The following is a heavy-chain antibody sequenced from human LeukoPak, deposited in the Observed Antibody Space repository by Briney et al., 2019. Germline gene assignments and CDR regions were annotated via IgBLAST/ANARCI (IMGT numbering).Heavy chain of an antibody. CDR1: GGSISSSSYY. Sequence: SETLSLTCTVAGGSISSSSYYWGWIRQPPGKGLEWIGSIYYSGSTYYNPSLKRRVTISVDTSKNQFALKLSSVTAADTAVYYCAHFRGGAFDFWGQGTMVTVSA. CDR3: AHFRGGAFDF. V-gene: IGHV4-39*01. J-gene: IGHJ3*01. CDR2: IYYSGST. D-gene: IGHD3-16*01.